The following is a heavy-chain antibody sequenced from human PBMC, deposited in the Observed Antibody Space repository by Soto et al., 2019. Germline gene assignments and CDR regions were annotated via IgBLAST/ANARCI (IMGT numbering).Heavy chain of an antibody. Sequence: GXFTISRDNSKNTLYLQMNSLRAEDTAVYYCAKVLPRLLCFGELPRYFCDYWGQGTLVTVSS. D-gene: IGHD3-10*01. CDR3: AKVLPRLLCFGELPRYFCDY. V-gene: IGHV3-23*01. J-gene: IGHJ4*02.